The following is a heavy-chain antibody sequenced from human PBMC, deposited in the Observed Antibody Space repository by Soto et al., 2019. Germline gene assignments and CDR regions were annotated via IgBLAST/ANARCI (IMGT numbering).Heavy chain of an antibody. CDR2: IGWNSNSY. J-gene: IGHJ4*02. CDR1: GFRFGDYA. CDR3: AKERTELLWLGGFDY. D-gene: IGHD3-10*01. Sequence: EVNLVEAGGGLVQPGRSLRLSCAASGFRFGDYAMHWVRQAPGKGTEWVSGIGWNSNSYGYADAVKGRFTISRDNVKNILFLPMNSLRIEDTAFYYSAKERTELLWLGGFDYWGQGTLVTVSS. V-gene: IGHV3-9*01.